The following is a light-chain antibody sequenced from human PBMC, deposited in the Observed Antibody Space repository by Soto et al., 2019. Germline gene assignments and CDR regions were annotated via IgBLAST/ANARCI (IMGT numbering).Light chain of an antibody. J-gene: IGKJ5*01. CDR2: GAS. CDR1: QSVSSSY. CDR3: QQLNSYAIT. Sequence: EIVLTQSPGTLSLSPGERATLSCRASQSVSSSYLAWYQQKPGQAPRLLIYGASTRATGISARFSGSGSGTEFTLTISSLQSEDFATYYCQQLNSYAITFGQGTRLEIK. V-gene: IGKV3-15*01.